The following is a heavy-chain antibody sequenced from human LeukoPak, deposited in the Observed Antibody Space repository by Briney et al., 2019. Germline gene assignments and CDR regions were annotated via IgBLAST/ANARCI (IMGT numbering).Heavy chain of an antibody. CDR3: AKDTGGSCYSAIAY. V-gene: IGHV3-23*01. Sequence: GGSLRLSCAASGFTFNSYSMSWVRQAPGKGLEWVSGICGNDGKTYYADSVKGRFTISRDNSKNTLHLQMNSLRAEDTALYYCAKDTGGSCYSAIAYWGQGALVTVST. D-gene: IGHD2-15*01. J-gene: IGHJ4*02. CDR2: ICGNDGKT. CDR1: GFTFNSYS.